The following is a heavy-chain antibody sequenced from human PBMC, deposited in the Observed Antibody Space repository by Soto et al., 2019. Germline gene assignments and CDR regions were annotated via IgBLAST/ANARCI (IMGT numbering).Heavy chain of an antibody. D-gene: IGHD4-17*01. CDR3: ARVRYGGNSYYFDY. Sequence: GGSLRLSCAASGFTFSRYWMSWVRQAPGRGLEWVANIKQDGSEKYYVASVKGRFTMSKDNVKNSLYLQMNSLRAEDTALYYCARVRYGGNSYYFDYWGQGTQVTVSS. CDR1: GFTFSRYW. CDR2: IKQDGSEK. J-gene: IGHJ4*02. V-gene: IGHV3-7*03.